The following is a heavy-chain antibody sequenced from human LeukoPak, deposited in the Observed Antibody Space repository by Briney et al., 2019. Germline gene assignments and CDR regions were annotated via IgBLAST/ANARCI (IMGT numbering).Heavy chain of an antibody. CDR1: GYTFTGYY. J-gene: IGHJ4*02. D-gene: IGHD1-1*01. V-gene: IGHV1-2*02. CDR2: INPNSGGT. Sequence: ASVKVSCKASGYTFTGYYMHWVRQAPGQGLEWMGWINPNSGGTNYAQKFQGRVTMTRDTSISTAYMELSRLRSDDTAVYYCARDPFSWNDRIIPIIWGQGTLVTVSS. CDR3: ARDPFSWNDRIIPII.